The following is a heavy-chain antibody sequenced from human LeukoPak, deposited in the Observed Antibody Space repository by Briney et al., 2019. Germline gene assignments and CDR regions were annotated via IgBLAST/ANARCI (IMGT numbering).Heavy chain of an antibody. CDR3: AKGSPRDQSIVATIYSFDY. J-gene: IGHJ4*02. CDR1: GFTFSNYW. V-gene: IGHV3-30*02. CDR2: IRYDGSNK. Sequence: HPGGSLRLSCAASGFTFSNYWMSWVRQAPGKGLEWVAFIRYDGSNKYYADSVKGRFTISRDNSKNTLYLQMNSLRAEDTAVYYCAKGSPRDQSIVATIYSFDYWGQGTLVTASS. D-gene: IGHD5-12*01.